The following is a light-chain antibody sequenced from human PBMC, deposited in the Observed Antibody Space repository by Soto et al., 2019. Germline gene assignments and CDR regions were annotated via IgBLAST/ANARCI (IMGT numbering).Light chain of an antibody. CDR1: SSDVGDYNY. CDR3: SSYTITNTLV. Sequence: QSALTQPASVSGSPGQSITISCTGTSSDVGDYNYVSWYQQHPGKAPKLIIYGVSNRPSGISNRFSGSKSGNTASLTISGLQAEDEADYYCSSYTITNTLVFGGGTQLTVL. CDR2: GVS. J-gene: IGLJ2*01. V-gene: IGLV2-14*01.